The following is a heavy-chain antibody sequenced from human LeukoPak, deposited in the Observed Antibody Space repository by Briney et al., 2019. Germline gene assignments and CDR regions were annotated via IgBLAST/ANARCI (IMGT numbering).Heavy chain of an antibody. J-gene: IGHJ4*02. D-gene: IGHD6-13*01. CDR1: GFTFSSYG. CDR3: ARARAAAGPLHEDL. Sequence: GGSLRLSCAASGFTFSSYGMHWVRQAPGKGLEWVAVIWYDGSNKYYADSVKGRFTISRDNSKNTLYLQMNSLRAEDTAVYYCARARAAAGPLHEDLWGQGTLVTVSS. CDR2: IWYDGSNK. V-gene: IGHV3-33*01.